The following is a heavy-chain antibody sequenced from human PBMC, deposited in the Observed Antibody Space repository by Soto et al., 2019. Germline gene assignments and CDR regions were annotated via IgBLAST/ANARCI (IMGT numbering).Heavy chain of an antibody. V-gene: IGHV5-51*01. Sequence: HGESLKSSCKGSGYSFTSYWIGWVRQMPGKGLEWMGIIYPGDSDTRYSPSFQGQVTISADKSISTAYLQWSSLKASDTAMYYCARGTKVFGGYPLSPYGMDVWGQGTTVTVSS. D-gene: IGHD5-12*01. J-gene: IGHJ6*02. CDR2: IYPGDSDT. CDR1: GYSFTSYW. CDR3: ARGTKVFGGYPLSPYGMDV.